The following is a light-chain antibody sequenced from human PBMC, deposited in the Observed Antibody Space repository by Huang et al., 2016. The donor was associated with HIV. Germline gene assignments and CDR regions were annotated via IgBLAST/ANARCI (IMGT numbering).Light chain of an antibody. V-gene: IGKV4-1*01. CDR2: WAS. CDR3: QQYYSTPLT. Sequence: DIVMTQSPDSLAVSLGERATINCKSSQSVLYRSNNKSYLAWYQQKPGQPPKLLIYWASTRESGVPDRFSGSGSGTDFTLTITNLQAEDVAVYYCQQYYSTPLTFGPGTKVDIK. J-gene: IGKJ3*01. CDR1: QSVLYRSNNKSY.